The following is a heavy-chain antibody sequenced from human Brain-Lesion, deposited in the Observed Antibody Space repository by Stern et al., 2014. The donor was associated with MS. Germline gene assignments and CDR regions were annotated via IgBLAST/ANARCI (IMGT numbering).Heavy chain of an antibody. CDR2: INASGTT. Sequence: VQLVESGPGLVKPSQTLSLTCTVSGGPISSHSYYWSWIRQPAGRGLVWLGCINASGTTNYTPSQKSRVPISVNPSKNQLSLSLSSVTASDTAVYYCARDYGDLEFDLWGQGTLVTVSS. J-gene: IGHJ4*02. CDR1: GGPISSHSYY. CDR3: ARDYGDLEFDL. V-gene: IGHV4-61*02. D-gene: IGHD4-17*01.